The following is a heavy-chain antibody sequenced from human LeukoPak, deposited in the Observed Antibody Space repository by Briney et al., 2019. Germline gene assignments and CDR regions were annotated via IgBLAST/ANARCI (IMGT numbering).Heavy chain of an antibody. Sequence: SETLSLTCTVSGDSINNNNYYWGWIRQPPGKGLEWIGRIYHSGSTYYNPSLKSRVTISVDTSKNQFSLKLSSVTAADTAVYYCARESFDYGDYGGYWGQGTLVTVSS. CDR3: ARESFDYGDYGGY. CDR1: GDSINNNNYY. V-gene: IGHV4-39*07. CDR2: IYHSGST. D-gene: IGHD4-17*01. J-gene: IGHJ4*02.